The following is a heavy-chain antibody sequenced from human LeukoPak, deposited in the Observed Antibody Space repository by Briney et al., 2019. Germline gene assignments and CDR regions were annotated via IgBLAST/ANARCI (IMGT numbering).Heavy chain of an antibody. Sequence: SETLSLTCTVSGGSISSYYWSWIRQPPGKGLEWIGYIYYSGSTAYNPSLKSRVTISVDTSKNQFSLKLSSVTAADTAVYYCARTTEGGYTYGYFYYYYYMDVWGKGTTVAISS. V-gene: IGHV4-59*01. CDR2: IYYSGST. CDR3: ARTTEGGYTYGYFYYYYYMDV. J-gene: IGHJ6*03. D-gene: IGHD5-18*01. CDR1: GGSISSYY.